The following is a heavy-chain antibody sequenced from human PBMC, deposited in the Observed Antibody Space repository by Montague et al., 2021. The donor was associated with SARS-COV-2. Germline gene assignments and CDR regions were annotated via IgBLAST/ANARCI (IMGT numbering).Heavy chain of an antibody. D-gene: IGHD2-15*01. CDR2: IYYSGST. CDR1: GGSVSSGGYY. J-gene: IGHJ4*02. V-gene: IGHV4-61*08. CDR3: ARVSLASAATGGDY. Sequence: SETLSLTCTVSGGSVSSGGYYWSWIRQPPGKGLEWIGHIYYSGSTNYNPSLKSRVTISLDTSKNQFSLKLTSVTAADTAVYYCARVSLASAATGGDYWGQGTLVTVSS.